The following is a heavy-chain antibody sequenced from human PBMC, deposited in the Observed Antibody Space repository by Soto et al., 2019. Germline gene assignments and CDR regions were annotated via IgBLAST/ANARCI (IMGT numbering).Heavy chain of an antibody. J-gene: IGHJ4*02. CDR2: ISSSGSTI. CDR3: ARDSSSSWYY. CDR1: GFTFSSYE. D-gene: IGHD6-13*01. Sequence: GGSLRLSCAASGFTFSSYEMNWVRQAPGKGLEWVSYISSSGSTIYYADSVKGRFTISRDNAKNSLYLQMNSLRAEDTAVYYCARDSSSSWYYWGQGTLVTVSS. V-gene: IGHV3-48*03.